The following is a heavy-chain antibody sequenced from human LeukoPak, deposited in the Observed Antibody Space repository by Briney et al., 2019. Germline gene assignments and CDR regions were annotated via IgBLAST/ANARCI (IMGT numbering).Heavy chain of an antibody. CDR1: GGSFSGYY. J-gene: IGHJ4*02. D-gene: IGHD3-16*02. Sequence: SETLSLTCAVYGGSFSGYYWSWIRQPPGKGLEWIGEINHSGSTNYNPSLKSRVTISVDTSKNQFSLKLGSVTAADTAVYYCARGRINDYVWGSYRQNFDYWGQGTLVTVSS. CDR2: INHSGST. CDR3: ARGRINDYVWGSYRQNFDY. V-gene: IGHV4-34*01.